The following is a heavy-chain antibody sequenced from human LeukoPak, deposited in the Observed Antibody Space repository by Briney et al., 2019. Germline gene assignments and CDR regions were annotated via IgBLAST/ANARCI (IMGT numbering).Heavy chain of an antibody. CDR3: AACFMRSGGSCPFDD. J-gene: IGHJ4*02. CDR2: ISSSSSTI. V-gene: IGHV3-48*01. Sequence: GGSLRLSCAASGFTFSSYSMNWVRQAPGKGLEWVSYISSSSSTIYYAESVKGRFTISRDNAKNSLYLQMNSLRAEDTAVYYCAACFMRSGGSCPFDDWGQGILVTVSS. CDR1: GFTFSSYS. D-gene: IGHD2-15*01.